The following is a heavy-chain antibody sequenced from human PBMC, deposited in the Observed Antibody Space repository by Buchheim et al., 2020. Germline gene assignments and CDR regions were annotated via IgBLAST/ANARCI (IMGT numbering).Heavy chain of an antibody. CDR1: GFTFSSYG. V-gene: IGHV3-30*18. J-gene: IGHJ4*02. CDR3: AKDLSGDDTGY. Sequence: QVQLVESGGGVVQPGRSLRLSCAASGFTFSSYGMHWVRQAPGKGLEWVAVISYDGSNKYYADSVKGRFTISRDNSKTTLYLQMNSLRAEDTAVYYCAKDLSGDDTGYWGQGTL. D-gene: IGHD7-27*01. CDR2: ISYDGSNK.